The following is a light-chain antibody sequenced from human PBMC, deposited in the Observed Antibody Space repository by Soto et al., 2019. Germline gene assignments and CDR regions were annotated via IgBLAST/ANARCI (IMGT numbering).Light chain of an antibody. CDR3: QQYYSWRT. V-gene: IGKV3-15*01. CDR1: QSIDNR. J-gene: IGKJ1*01. Sequence: IVMTQSPATLSVSPGGRATLSCRAGQSIDNRLAWYQQRPGQAPRLLIYAASTRATGIPARFSGSGSGTEFTLTISGLQSEDFGVYYCQQYYSWRTFGQGTKVDIK. CDR2: AAS.